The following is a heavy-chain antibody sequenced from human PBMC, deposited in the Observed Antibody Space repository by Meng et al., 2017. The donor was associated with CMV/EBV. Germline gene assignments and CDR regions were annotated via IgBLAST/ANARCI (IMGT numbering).Heavy chain of an antibody. CDR3: ARDTIDIVVVPAALDY. V-gene: IGHV3-21*01. Sequence: EVQLVESGGGLVKPGGSLRLSCAASGFTFSSYSMNWVRQAPGKGLEWVSSISSSSSYIYYADSVKGRFTISRDNAKNSLYLQMNSLRAEDTAVYYCARDTIDIVVVPAALDYWGQGTLVTVAS. D-gene: IGHD2-2*01. CDR2: ISSSSSYI. J-gene: IGHJ4*02. CDR1: GFTFSSYS.